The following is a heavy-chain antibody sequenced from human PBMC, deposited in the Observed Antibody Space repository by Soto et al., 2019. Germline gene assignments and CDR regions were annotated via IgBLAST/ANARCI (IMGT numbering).Heavy chain of an antibody. J-gene: IGHJ6*02. CDR2: IYSGGST. Sequence: EVQLVESGGGLVQPGGSLRLFWAASGFTVSSNYMSWVRQAPGKGLEWVSVIYSGGSTYYADSVKGRFTISRDNSKNTLYLQMNSLRAEDTAVYYCARVVVPAATYYYYGMDVWGQGTTVTVSS. D-gene: IGHD2-2*01. CDR3: ARVVVPAATYYYYGMDV. V-gene: IGHV3-66*01. CDR1: GFTVSSNY.